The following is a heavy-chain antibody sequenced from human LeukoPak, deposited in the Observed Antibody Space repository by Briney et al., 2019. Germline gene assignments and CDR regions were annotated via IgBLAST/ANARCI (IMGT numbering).Heavy chain of an antibody. CDR1: GFTFTSYG. D-gene: IGHD3-10*01. CDR3: ARRFSGSESPITD. V-gene: IGHV1-8*01. CDR2: MKPDGSNT. J-gene: IGHJ1*01. Sequence: AGSLKLSCKASGFTFTSYGMNWVRQATGKGLEWMGFMKPDGSNTYYAHTLQGRFTITRNTSINTAYMQMNSLRAEDTAVYYCARRFSGSESPITDGGQGTLVTAPS.